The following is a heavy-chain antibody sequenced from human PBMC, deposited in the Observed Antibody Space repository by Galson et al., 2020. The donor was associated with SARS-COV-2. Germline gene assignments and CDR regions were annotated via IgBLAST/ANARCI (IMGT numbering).Heavy chain of an antibody. CDR2: IPYGGAT. D-gene: IGHD3-3*01. V-gene: IGHV4-39*07. CDR1: GGSISGSRFY. Sequence: SETLSLTCGVSGGSISGSRFYWGWIRQPPQKGLEWIGSIPYGGATYYNPSLRSRITISVDTSKNQFSLRLSSVTAADTAVYYCARDRGKENDFWSGYSYNWFDPWGQGTLVTVSS. J-gene: IGHJ5*02. CDR3: ARDRGKENDFWSGYSYNWFDP.